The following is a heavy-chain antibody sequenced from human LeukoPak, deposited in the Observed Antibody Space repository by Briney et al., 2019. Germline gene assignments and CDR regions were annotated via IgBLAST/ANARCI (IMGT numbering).Heavy chain of an antibody. Sequence: GASVKVSCKASGGTFSNYAISWVRQAPGQGLEWMGGIIPLFDTADYAQKFQGRVTIIADESTRTVYMELSSLRSEDTAVYYCARNRRVVRGVNIVENYYYYMDVWGKGTTVTISS. V-gene: IGHV1-69*13. CDR3: ARNRRVVRGVNIVENYYYYMDV. J-gene: IGHJ6*03. CDR1: GGTFSNYA. CDR2: IIPLFDTA. D-gene: IGHD3-10*01.